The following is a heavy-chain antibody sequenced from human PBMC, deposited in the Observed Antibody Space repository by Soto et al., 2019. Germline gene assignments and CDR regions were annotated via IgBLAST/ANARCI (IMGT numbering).Heavy chain of an antibody. D-gene: IGHD1-26*01. CDR1: GGSISGYF. CDR3: ARRGPIGRDLDY. Sequence: ETLSLTCTVSGGSISGYFWSWIRQPPGKGLEWIGYIYYSGSTNYNPSLKSRVTISVDTSKNQFSLKLSSVTAADTAVYYCARRGPIGRDLDYWGQGTLVTVSS. CDR2: IYYSGST. J-gene: IGHJ4*02. V-gene: IGHV4-59*08.